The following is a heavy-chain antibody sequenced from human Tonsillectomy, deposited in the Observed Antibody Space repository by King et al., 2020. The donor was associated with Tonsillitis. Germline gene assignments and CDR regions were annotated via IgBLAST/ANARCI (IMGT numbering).Heavy chain of an antibody. Sequence: VQLVESGGGLVQPGGSLRLSCEASGFAFSTYAMSWVRQAPGKGPEWVSAISGRDTRTFYADSVKGRFTISRDNSKNTVYLQMSSLRAEDQAVYYCAKESPYSGNYRFYYFDYWGQGTLVTVSS. J-gene: IGHJ4*02. V-gene: IGHV3-23*04. D-gene: IGHD1-26*01. CDR1: GFAFSTYA. CDR2: ISGRDTRT. CDR3: AKESPYSGNYRFYYFDY.